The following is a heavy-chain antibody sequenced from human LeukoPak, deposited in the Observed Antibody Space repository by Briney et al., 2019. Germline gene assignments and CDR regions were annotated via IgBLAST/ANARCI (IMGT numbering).Heavy chain of an antibody. Sequence: ASVKVSCKASGYTFTGYGISWVRQAPGQGLEWMGWISAYNGNTNYAQKLQGRVTMTTDTSTSTAYMELRSLRSDDTAVYYCARDRHYYDILTGYYNRDAFDIWGQGTMVTVSS. V-gene: IGHV1-18*01. CDR3: ARDRHYYDILTGYYNRDAFDI. J-gene: IGHJ3*02. CDR2: ISAYNGNT. D-gene: IGHD3-9*01. CDR1: GYTFTGYG.